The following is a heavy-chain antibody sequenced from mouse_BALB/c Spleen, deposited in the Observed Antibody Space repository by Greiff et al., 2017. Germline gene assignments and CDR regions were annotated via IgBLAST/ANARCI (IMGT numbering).Heavy chain of an antibody. CDR3: TRGGYPPFAY. CDR2: IRLKSNNYAT. Sequence: DVKVEESGGGLVQPGGSMKLSCVASGFTFSNYWMNWVRQSPEKGLEWVAEIRLKSNNYATHYAESVKGRFTISRDDSKSSVYLQMNNLRAEDTGIYYCTRGGYPPFAYWGQGTLVTVSA. D-gene: IGHD2-2*01. V-gene: IGHV6-6*02. J-gene: IGHJ3*01. CDR1: GFTFSNYW.